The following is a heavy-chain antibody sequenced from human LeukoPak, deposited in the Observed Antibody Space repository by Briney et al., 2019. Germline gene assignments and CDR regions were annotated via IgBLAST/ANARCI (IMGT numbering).Heavy chain of an antibody. J-gene: IGHJ4*02. V-gene: IGHV3-23*01. CDR1: GFTFGSYD. CDR3: ARSDRGYFDY. CDR2: ISGSSGHT. Sequence: PGGSLRLSCAASGFTFGSYDMSWVRQAPGKGLEWVSSISGSSGHTFYADSVKGRFTISRDNSKNTLYLQMNSLRAEDTAVYYCARSDRGYFDYWGQGTLVTVSS.